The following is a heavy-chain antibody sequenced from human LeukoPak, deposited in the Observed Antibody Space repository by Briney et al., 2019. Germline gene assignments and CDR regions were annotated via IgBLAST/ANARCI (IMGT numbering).Heavy chain of an antibody. CDR3: AKEARLLWFGDRLEN. V-gene: IGHV3-30*18. Sequence: GRSLRLSCAASGFTFSNYGMHWVRQAPGKGLEWVAVISYDGSNKYYADSVKGRFTISRGNSKNTLYLQMNSLRAEDTAVYSCAKEARLLWFGDRLENWGQGTLVTVSS. D-gene: IGHD3-10*01. J-gene: IGHJ4*02. CDR2: ISYDGSNK. CDR1: GFTFSNYG.